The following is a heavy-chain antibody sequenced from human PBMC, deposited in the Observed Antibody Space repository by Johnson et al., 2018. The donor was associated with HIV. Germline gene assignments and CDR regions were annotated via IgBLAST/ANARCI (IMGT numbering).Heavy chain of an antibody. D-gene: IGHD1-26*01. CDR3: AKDGSWGSYSAAADAFDI. J-gene: IGHJ3*02. V-gene: IGHV3-74*01. CDR1: GFTFSSYW. Sequence: VQLVESGGGLVKPGRSLRLSCAASGFTFSSYWMHWVRQAPGKGLVWVSRINNDGRSTTYADSVKGRFTISRDNSKNTLYLQMNSLRAEDTAVYYCAKDGSWGSYSAAADAFDIWGQGTMVTVSS. CDR2: INNDGRST.